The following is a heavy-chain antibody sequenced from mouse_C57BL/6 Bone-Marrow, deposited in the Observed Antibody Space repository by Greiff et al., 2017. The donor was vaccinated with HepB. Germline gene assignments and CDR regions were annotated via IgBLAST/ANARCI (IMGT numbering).Heavy chain of an antibody. D-gene: IGHD1-1*01. V-gene: IGHV5-16*01. J-gene: IGHJ1*03. CDR2: INYDGSST. CDR3: ASEVLRSYGYFDV. Sequence: EVKLVESEGGLVQPGSSMKLSCTASGFTFSDYYMAWVRQTPEKGLEWVANINYDGSSTYYLDSLKSRFIISRDNAKNTLYLQMSSLKSEDTATYYCASEVLRSYGYFDVWGTGTTVTVSS. CDR1: GFTFSDYY.